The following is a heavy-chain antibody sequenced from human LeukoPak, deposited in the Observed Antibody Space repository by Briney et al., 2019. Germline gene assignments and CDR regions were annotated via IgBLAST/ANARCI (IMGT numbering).Heavy chain of an antibody. Sequence: GESLKISCKTSGYSFTDYWIGWVRQMPGKGLEWMGFIYPSDSGTRYSPSFQGQVTISADKSFSTAYLQWSSLKASDTAMYYCARLGYSREFDYWGQGTLVTVSS. CDR1: GYSFTDYW. D-gene: IGHD6-13*01. CDR3: ARLGYSREFDY. CDR2: IYPSDSGT. J-gene: IGHJ4*02. V-gene: IGHV5-51*01.